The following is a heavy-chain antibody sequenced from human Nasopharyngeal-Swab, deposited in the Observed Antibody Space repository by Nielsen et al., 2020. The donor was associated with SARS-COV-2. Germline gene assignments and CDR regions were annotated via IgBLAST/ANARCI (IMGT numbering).Heavy chain of an antibody. CDR2: IYSGGST. Sequence: WTRQPPGKGLEWVSVIYSGGSTYYADSVKGRFTISRDNSKNTLYLQMNSLRAEDTAVYYCARIQYYDILTGYYYSTTTWTSGAKGPRSPSP. J-gene: IGHJ6*03. V-gene: IGHV3-53*01. D-gene: IGHD3-9*01. CDR3: ARIQYYDILTGYYYSTTTWTS.